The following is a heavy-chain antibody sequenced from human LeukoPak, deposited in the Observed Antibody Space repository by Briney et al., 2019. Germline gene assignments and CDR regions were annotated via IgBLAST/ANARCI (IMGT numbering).Heavy chain of an antibody. J-gene: IGHJ4*02. V-gene: IGHV1-69*04. D-gene: IGHD1-26*01. Sequence: ASVKVSCKVSGYTLSELSVNWVRQAPGQGLEWMGRIIPILGIANYAQKFQGRVTITADKSTSTAYMELSSLRSEDTAVYYCARERSGATTANFDYWGQGTLVTVSS. CDR2: IIPILGIA. CDR1: GYTLSELS. CDR3: ARERSGATTANFDY.